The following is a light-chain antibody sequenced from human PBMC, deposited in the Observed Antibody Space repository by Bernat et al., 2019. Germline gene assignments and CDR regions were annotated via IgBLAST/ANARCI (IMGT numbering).Light chain of an antibody. CDR1: SGPLSLPS. Sequence: FTLTQPRSVSVSPFAPFPLCCTRSSGPLSLPSFPFSPPLPSLFFSTVLFSSYKRPSVFPDRFSGAIDSSSNSAFLKISGLQTEDEADYFCQSYDGTSPVIFGGGTKVTAL. CDR3: QSYDGTSPVI. CDR2: SSY. J-gene: IGLJ2*01. V-gene: IGLV6-57*01.